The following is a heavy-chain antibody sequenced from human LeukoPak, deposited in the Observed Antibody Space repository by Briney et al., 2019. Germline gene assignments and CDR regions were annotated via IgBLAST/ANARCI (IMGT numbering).Heavy chain of an antibody. J-gene: IGHJ6*03. Sequence: SETLSLTCTVSGGSISSYYWSWIRQPPGKGLEWIGYIYYSGSTHYNPSLKSRVTISEDTSKNQFSLKLRSVTAADTAVYYCARTTEGYAGGPGYSYYYYMDVWGKGTTVTISS. CDR1: GGSISSYY. V-gene: IGHV4-59*01. CDR2: IYYSGST. D-gene: IGHD5-12*01. CDR3: ARTTEGYAGGPGYSYYYYMDV.